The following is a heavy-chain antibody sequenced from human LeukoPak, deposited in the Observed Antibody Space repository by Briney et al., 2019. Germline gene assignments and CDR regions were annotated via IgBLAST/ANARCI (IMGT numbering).Heavy chain of an antibody. Sequence: SETLSLTCTVSGGSLSSGGNYWSWIRHPPGKALEWIGYIYHSGTSFYNPSLKSRVSISVDSPRNQFSLNLTSVTAADTAVYYCARASSRWFDPWGQGILVTVSA. V-gene: IGHV4-30-2*01. CDR2: IYHSGTS. CDR3: ARASSRWFDP. CDR1: GGSLSSGGNY. D-gene: IGHD2/OR15-2a*01. J-gene: IGHJ5*02.